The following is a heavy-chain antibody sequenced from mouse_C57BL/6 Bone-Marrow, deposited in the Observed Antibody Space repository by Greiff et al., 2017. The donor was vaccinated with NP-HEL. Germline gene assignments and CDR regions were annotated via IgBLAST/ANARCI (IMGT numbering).Heavy chain of an antibody. CDR2: ISSGSSTI. CDR3: ARERGYDEGDYYAMDY. Sequence: EVKLMESGGGLVKPGGSLKLSCAASGFTFSDYGMHWVRQAPEKGLEWVAYISSGSSTIYYADTVKGRFTISRDNAKNTLFLQMTSLRSEDTAMYYCARERGYDEGDYYAMDYWGQGTSVTVSS. D-gene: IGHD2-2*01. CDR1: GFTFSDYG. V-gene: IGHV5-17*01. J-gene: IGHJ4*01.